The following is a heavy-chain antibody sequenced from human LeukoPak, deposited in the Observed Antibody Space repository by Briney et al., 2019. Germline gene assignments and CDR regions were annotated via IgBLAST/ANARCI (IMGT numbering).Heavy chain of an antibody. V-gene: IGHV3-33*01. CDR2: IWYDGSNK. J-gene: IGHJ4*02. Sequence: GGSLRLSCAASGFTFSSYGMHWVRQAPGKGLEWVAVIWYDGSNKYYADSVKGRITISRDNSKNTLYLQMNSLRAEDTAVYYCASGRPSAFYDSSGYPTGWGQGTLVTVSS. CDR1: GFTFSSYG. D-gene: IGHD3-22*01. CDR3: ASGRPSAFYDSSGYPTG.